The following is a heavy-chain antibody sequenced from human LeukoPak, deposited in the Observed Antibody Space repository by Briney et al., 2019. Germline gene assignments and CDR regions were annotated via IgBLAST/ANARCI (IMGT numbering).Heavy chain of an antibody. D-gene: IGHD3-22*01. Sequence: GGSLRLSCAASGFTFSSYSMNWVRQAPGKGLEWVSSISSSSSYIYYADSVKGRFTISRDNAKNSLYLQMNSLRAEDTAVYYCARVVLDHYYDSSGYLGTLDYWGQGTLVTVSS. CDR3: ARVVLDHYYDSSGYLGTLDY. CDR2: ISSSSSYI. J-gene: IGHJ4*02. CDR1: GFTFSSYS. V-gene: IGHV3-21*01.